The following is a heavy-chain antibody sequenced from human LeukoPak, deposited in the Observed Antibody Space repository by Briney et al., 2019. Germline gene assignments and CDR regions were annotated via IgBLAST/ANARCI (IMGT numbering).Heavy chain of an antibody. CDR2: ISSSSTYI. D-gene: IGHD1-1*01. CDR1: GFTFSSYS. CDR3: ANPLEDSYYYYGMDV. V-gene: IGHV3-21*04. Sequence: PGGSLRLSCAASGFTFSSYSMNWVRQAPGKGLEGVSSISSSSTYIYYADSVKRRFTIPRDNSKNTLYLQMNSLRDEDTAVYYCANPLEDSYYYYGMDVWGQGTTVTVSS. J-gene: IGHJ6*02.